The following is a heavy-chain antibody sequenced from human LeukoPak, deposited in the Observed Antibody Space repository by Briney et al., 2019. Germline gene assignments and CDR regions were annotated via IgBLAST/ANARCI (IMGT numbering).Heavy chain of an antibody. CDR1: GFNVISNY. CDR3: AKDGAVGGAIDY. D-gene: IGHD1-26*01. J-gene: IGHJ4*02. V-gene: IGHV3-53*01. Sequence: PGGSLRLSCAASGFNVISNYMSWVRQVPGKGLEWVSVLYSGGYTDYTDSVKGRFTISRDNSKNTLYLQMTRLRADDTAVYYCAKDGAVGGAIDYWGQGTLVTVSS. CDR2: LYSGGYT.